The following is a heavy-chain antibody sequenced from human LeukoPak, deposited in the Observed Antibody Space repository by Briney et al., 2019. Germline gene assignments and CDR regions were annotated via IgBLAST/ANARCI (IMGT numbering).Heavy chain of an antibody. J-gene: IGHJ4*02. D-gene: IGHD3-16*01. CDR1: GFTFSSYG. CDR3: ARFGDFSGLDY. V-gene: IGHV3-30*03. Sequence: PGRSLRLSCAASGFTFSSYGMHWVRQAPGKGLEWVAVISYDGSNKYYADSVRGRFTLSRDNSRNTLYLQMNFLRVEDTAVYYCARFGDFSGLDYWGQGTLVTVSS. CDR2: ISYDGSNK.